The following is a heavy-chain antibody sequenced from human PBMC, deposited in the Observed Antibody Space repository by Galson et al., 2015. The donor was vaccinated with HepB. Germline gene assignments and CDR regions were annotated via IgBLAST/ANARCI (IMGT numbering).Heavy chain of an antibody. CDR2: IRSKADGGTT. CDR1: GFTVSSNY. CDR3: TRDQYYYGSGGYYTRYFDY. Sequence: SLRLSCAASGFTVSSNYMSWVRQAPGKGLEWVGFIRSKADGGTTEYAASVKGRFTISRDDSKSIAYLQMNSLKTEDTAVYYCTRDQYYYGSGGYYTRYFDYWGQGTMVTVSS. V-gene: IGHV3-49*04. D-gene: IGHD3-10*01. J-gene: IGHJ4*02.